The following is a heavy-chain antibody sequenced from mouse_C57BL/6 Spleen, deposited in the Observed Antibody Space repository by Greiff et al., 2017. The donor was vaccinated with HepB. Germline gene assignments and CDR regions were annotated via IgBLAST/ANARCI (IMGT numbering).Heavy chain of an antibody. Sequence: QVQLQQSGAELVRPGASVKLSCKASGYTFTDYYINWVKQRPGQGLEWIARIYPGSGNTYYNEKFKGKATLTAEKSSSTAYMQLSSLTSEDSAVYVCAKEGGIYGNSFAYWGQGTLVTVSA. V-gene: IGHV1-76*01. CDR3: AKEGGIYGNSFAY. J-gene: IGHJ3*01. CDR2: IYPGSGNT. D-gene: IGHD2-1*01. CDR1: GYTFTDYY.